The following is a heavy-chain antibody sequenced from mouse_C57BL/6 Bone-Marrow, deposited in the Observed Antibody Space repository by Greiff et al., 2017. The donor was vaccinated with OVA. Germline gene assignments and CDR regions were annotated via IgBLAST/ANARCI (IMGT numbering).Heavy chain of an antibody. V-gene: IGHV2-2*01. CDR1: GFSLTSYG. Sequence: VQLQESGPGLVQPSQSLSITCTVSGFSLTSYGVHWVRQSPGQGLEWLGVIWSGGSTDNNAAFIYRLSISKDNSNGQVFFKMNSLQADDTALYCCAREGGLLLFFDAMDYWGQGTSVTVSS. CDR3: AREGGLLLFFDAMDY. J-gene: IGHJ4*01. CDR2: IWSGGST. D-gene: IGHD2-3*01.